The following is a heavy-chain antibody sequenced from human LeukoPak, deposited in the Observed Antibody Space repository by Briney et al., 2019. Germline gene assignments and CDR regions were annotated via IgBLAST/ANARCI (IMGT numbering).Heavy chain of an antibody. J-gene: IGHJ4*02. CDR3: ASVSGFDY. Sequence: ASVKVSCKASGYTFTSYDIIWVRQATGQGREGMGGMNPNSANTGYAQKFQGRVTMTRNTSISTAYMELSSLRSEDTAVYCCASVSGFDYWGQGTLVTVSS. CDR2: MNPNSANT. CDR1: GYTFTSYD. V-gene: IGHV1-8*01.